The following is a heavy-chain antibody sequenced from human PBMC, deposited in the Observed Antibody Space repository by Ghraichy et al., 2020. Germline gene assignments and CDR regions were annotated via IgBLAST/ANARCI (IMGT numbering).Heavy chain of an antibody. Sequence: GGSLRLSCAASGFAFSSYEMNWLRQAPGRGLEWVSYITSSGSTIYYADSVRGRFTISRDNAKNSLYLQMNSLRAEDTAVYYCARDMIYRRSGKDYYYGMDVWGQGTTVTVSS. V-gene: IGHV3-48*03. J-gene: IGHJ6*02. CDR1: GFAFSSYE. CDR2: ITSSGSTI. CDR3: ARDMIYRRSGKDYYYGMDV. D-gene: IGHD3-10*01.